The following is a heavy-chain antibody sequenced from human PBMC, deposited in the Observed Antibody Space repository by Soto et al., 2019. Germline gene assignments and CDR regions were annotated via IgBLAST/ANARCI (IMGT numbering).Heavy chain of an antibody. V-gene: IGHV1-2*04. CDR2: INPNSGGS. CDR3: AGASPRRLGAFSFSLLGGEHFDY. CDR1: GYTFTGYY. J-gene: IGHJ4*02. Sequence: QVQLVQSGAEVKEPGASVKVSCKASGYTFTGYYMHWVRQAPGQGLEWMGWINPNSGGSHYAQKFQGWVTLTRDTSLSTAYMELSRPKPDDTAVYYCAGASPRRLGAFSFSLLGGEHFDYWGQGTLVTVSS. D-gene: IGHD3-16*02.